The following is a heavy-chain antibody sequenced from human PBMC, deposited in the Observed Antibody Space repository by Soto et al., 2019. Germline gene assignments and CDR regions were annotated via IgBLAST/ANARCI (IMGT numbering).Heavy chain of an antibody. CDR3: ASLVGATTYYYYGMDV. J-gene: IGHJ6*02. Sequence: SETLSLTCTVSGGSISSGGYYWSWIRQHPGKGLEWIGYIYYSGSTYYNPSLKSRVTISVDPSKNQFSLKLSSVTAADTAVYYCASLVGATTYYYYGMDVWGQGTTVTVSS. CDR2: IYYSGST. V-gene: IGHV4-31*03. CDR1: GGSISSGGYY. D-gene: IGHD1-26*01.